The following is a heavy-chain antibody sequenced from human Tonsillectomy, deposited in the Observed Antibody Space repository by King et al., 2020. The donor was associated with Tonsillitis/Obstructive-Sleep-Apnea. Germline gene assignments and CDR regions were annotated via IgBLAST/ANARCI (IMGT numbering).Heavy chain of an antibody. D-gene: IGHD6-6*01. V-gene: IGHV1-2*06. CDR3: ARGEYSSSSLDMDV. Sequence: QLVQAGAEVKKPGASVKVSCKASGYTFTGYYMHWVRQAPGQGLEWMGRINPNSGGTNYAQKFQGRVTMTRDTSISTAYMELSRLRSDDTAVYYCARGEYSSSSLDMDVWGKGTTVTVSS. J-gene: IGHJ6*03. CDR1: GYTFTGYY. CDR2: INPNSGGT.